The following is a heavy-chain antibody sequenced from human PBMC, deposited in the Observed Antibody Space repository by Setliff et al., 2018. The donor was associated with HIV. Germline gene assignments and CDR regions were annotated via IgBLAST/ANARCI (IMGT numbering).Heavy chain of an antibody. CDR2: IYTSGST. Sequence: SETLSLTCTVSGGSISSYYGSWIRQPAGKGLEWLGRIYTSGSTNYNPSLKSRVTMSVDTSKNQFSLKLSSVTAADTAVYYCAQLGMVDDFDYWGQGTLVTVSS. V-gene: IGHV4-4*07. J-gene: IGHJ4*02. CDR1: GGSISSYY. CDR3: AQLGMVDDFDY. D-gene: IGHD1-1*01.